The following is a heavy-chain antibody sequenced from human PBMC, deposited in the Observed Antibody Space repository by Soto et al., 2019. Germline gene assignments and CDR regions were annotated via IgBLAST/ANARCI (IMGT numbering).Heavy chain of an antibody. V-gene: IGHV1-3*05. J-gene: IGHJ6*02. CDR3: ARDSPPMDV. Sequence: QVQLVQSGAEEKKPGASVKVSCKASGYTFTSYAMHWVRQAPGQRLECMGWINAGNGNTKYSQKFQGRVTITRDTSAITAYMELSSLRAEDRDVNYGARDSPPMDVWGQGTTVTVSS. CDR1: GYTFTSYA. CDR2: INAGNGNT.